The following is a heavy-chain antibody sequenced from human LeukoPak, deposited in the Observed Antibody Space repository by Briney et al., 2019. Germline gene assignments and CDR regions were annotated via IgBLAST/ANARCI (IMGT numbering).Heavy chain of an antibody. D-gene: IGHD2-8*01. J-gene: IGHJ4*02. Sequence: GGTLRLSCAASGFTFSGYWMHWVRQAPGKGLVWVSRINTDGTNTNYADSVKGRFTTSRYNAKNTLYLQMNSLRVDDTAVYYCARGLYTNGDSWGPGTLVTVSS. V-gene: IGHV3-74*01. CDR1: GFTFSGYW. CDR2: INTDGTNT. CDR3: ARGLYTNGDS.